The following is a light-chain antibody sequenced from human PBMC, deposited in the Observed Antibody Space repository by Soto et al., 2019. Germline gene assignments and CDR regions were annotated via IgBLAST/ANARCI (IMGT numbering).Light chain of an antibody. CDR3: QQTYTTPYT. CDR2: SAS. CDR1: QSINSY. Sequence: DLQMTQSPSSLSASVGDRVTVSCRASQSINSYLNWYQQKPGKAPTLLIYSASSLEEGVPSRFRGSGSGTEFTLTISSLQPEDFATYSCQQTYTTPYTFGQGTKLEIK. V-gene: IGKV1-39*01. J-gene: IGKJ2*01.